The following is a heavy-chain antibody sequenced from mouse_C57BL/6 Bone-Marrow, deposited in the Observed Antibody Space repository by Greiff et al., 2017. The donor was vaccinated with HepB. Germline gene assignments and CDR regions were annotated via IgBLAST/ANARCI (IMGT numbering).Heavy chain of an antibody. CDR3: ARGGRRYFDV. Sequence: DVKLQESGPGLVKPSQSLSLTCSVTCYSITSGYYWNWIRQFPGNKLEWMGYISYDGSNNYNPSLKNRISITRDTSKNQFFLKLNSVTTEDTATYYCARGGRRYFDVWGTGTTVTVSS. CDR2: ISYDGSN. D-gene: IGHD3-3*01. CDR1: CYSITSGYY. J-gene: IGHJ1*03. V-gene: IGHV3-6*01.